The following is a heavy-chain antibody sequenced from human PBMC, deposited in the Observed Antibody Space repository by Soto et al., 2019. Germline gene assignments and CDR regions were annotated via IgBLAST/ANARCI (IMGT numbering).Heavy chain of an antibody. Sequence: GSLRLSCAASGFTFSTFAMTWVRQAPGKGPEWVASIGGNAVSALYADSVKGRFTISRDNSQNTLYLQMNTLRAGDTALYYCAKRGDDFRSGYYYYFDSWGLGTLVTVSS. V-gene: IGHV3-23*01. CDR2: IGGNAVSA. CDR3: AKRGDDFRSGYYYYFDS. J-gene: IGHJ4*02. CDR1: GFTFSTFA. D-gene: IGHD3-3*01.